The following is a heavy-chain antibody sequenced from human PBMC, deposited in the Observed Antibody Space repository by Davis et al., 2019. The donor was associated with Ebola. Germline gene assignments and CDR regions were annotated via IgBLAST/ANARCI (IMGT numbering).Heavy chain of an antibody. V-gene: IGHV3-30-3*01. CDR2: IAYDGSTQ. CDR3: AREAPFCGGDCLDY. J-gene: IGHJ4*02. D-gene: IGHD2-21*01. Sequence: GESLKISCAASGFTFSSYAIHWVRQAPGKGLDWVAVIAYDGSTQYYADSVNGRFTISRDNAKNSLFLQMNSLTAEDTALYYCAREAPFCGGDCLDYWGQGTLVTVSS. CDR1: GFTFSSYA.